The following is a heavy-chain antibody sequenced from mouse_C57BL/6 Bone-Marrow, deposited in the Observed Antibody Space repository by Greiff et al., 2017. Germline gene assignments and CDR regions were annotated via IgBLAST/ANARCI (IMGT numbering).Heavy chain of an antibody. V-gene: IGHV1-54*01. D-gene: IGHD1-1*02. Sequence: VQLVESGAELVRPGTSVKVSCKASGYAFTNYLIEWVKQRPGQGLEWIGVINPGSGGTNYNEKFKGKATLTADKSSSTAYMQLSSLTSEDSAVYFCARYGGDYWGQGTTLTVSS. CDR1: GYAFTNYL. J-gene: IGHJ2*01. CDR2: INPGSGGT. CDR3: ARYGGDY.